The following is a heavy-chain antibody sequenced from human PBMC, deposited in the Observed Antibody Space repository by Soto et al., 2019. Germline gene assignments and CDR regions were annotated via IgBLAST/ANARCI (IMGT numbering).Heavy chain of an antibody. CDR1: GFTFSSYG. V-gene: IGHV3-30*18. J-gene: IGHJ6*02. CDR3: AKGRGYCSGGSCYSGDPFVYYYYGMDV. CDR2: ISYDGSNK. Sequence: GSLRLSCAASGFTFSSYGMHWVRQAPGKGLEWVAVISYDGSNKYYADSVKGRFTISRDNSKNTLYLQMNSLRAEDTAVYYCAKGRGYCSGGSCYSGDPFVYYYYGMDVWGQGT. D-gene: IGHD2-15*01.